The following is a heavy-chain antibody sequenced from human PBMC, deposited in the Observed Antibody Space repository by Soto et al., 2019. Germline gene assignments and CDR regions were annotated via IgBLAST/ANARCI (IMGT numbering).Heavy chain of an antibody. Sequence: PGGSLRLSCAASGFTFSSYGMHWVRQAPGKGLEWVAVISYDGSNKYYADSVKGRFTISRDNSKNTLYLQMNSLRAEDTAVYYCAKDRNYHDSSGFLRYWGQGTLVTVSS. CDR3: AKDRNYHDSSGFLRY. CDR1: GFTFSSYG. V-gene: IGHV3-30*18. CDR2: ISYDGSNK. J-gene: IGHJ4*02. D-gene: IGHD3-22*01.